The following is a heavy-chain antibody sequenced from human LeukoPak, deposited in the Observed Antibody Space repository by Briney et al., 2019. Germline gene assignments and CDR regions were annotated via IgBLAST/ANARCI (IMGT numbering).Heavy chain of an antibody. Sequence: KPSETLSLTCTVSGGSISSYYWSWIRLPPGKGLEWIGYLSKSGNTNYSPSLKSRVTIFGDTSKSQFFLKLSSVTAADTAMYYCARARYVNSFYAFDIWGQGTLVTVSS. V-gene: IGHV4-59*01. CDR3: ARARYVNSFYAFDI. J-gene: IGHJ3*02. CDR2: LSKSGNT. D-gene: IGHD3-9*01. CDR1: GGSISSYY.